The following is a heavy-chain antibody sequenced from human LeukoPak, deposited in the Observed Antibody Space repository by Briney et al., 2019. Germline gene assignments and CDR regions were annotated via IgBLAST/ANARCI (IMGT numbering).Heavy chain of an antibody. V-gene: IGHV3-30*18. Sequence: GGSLRLSCAASGFTFSSFGMHWVRQAPGKGLEWVAVISYDGNNKYYADSVKGRFTISRDNSKNTLYLQMNSLRAEDTAVYYCAKDSRVITIFGTPQYWGQGTLVAASS. CDR2: ISYDGNNK. J-gene: IGHJ4*02. D-gene: IGHD3-3*01. CDR1: GFTFSSFG. CDR3: AKDSRVITIFGTPQY.